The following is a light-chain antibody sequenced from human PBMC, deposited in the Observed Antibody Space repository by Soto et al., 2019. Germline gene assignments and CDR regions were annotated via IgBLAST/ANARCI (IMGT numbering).Light chain of an antibody. CDR3: LQHNSYPYT. Sequence: DIQMTQSPSSLSASVRDRVTITCRASQGIGNNLGWYQQKVGRDPKRLIYAASTLESGGPSRFSGSGSGTEFTLTISSLQPEDFATYYCLQHNSYPYTFGQGTKLEIK. CDR2: AAS. J-gene: IGKJ2*01. V-gene: IGKV1-17*01. CDR1: QGIGNN.